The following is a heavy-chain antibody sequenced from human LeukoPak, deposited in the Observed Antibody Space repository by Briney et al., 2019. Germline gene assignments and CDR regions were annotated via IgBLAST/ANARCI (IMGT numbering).Heavy chain of an antibody. D-gene: IGHD3-22*01. J-gene: IGHJ4*02. CDR2: ISSSSSYI. CDR3: ARSTSPPDYYDSSGYSNIFDY. CDR1: GFTFSSYS. Sequence: GGSLRLSCAASGFTFSSYSMNWVRQAPGKGLEWVSSISSSSSYIYYADSVKGRFTISRDNAKNSLYLQMNSLRVEDTAVYYCARSTSPPDYYDSSGYSNIFDYWGQGTLVTVSS. V-gene: IGHV3-21*06.